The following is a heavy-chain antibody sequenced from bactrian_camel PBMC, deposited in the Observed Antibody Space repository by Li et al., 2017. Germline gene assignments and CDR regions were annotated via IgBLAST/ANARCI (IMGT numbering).Heavy chain of an antibody. J-gene: IGHJ4*01. CDR1: AYTRANVR. CDR2: LASDGSS. D-gene: IGHD2*01. Sequence: VQLVESGGGSVQAGGSLRLSCAFDAYTRANVRMAWFRQAPGKEREGVVSLASDGSSIYANSLKGRFSISKDNARNWLDLQMDSLEPGDTARYYCAADRRRHGPPSLRPGDYSVWGQGTQVTVS. CDR3: AADRRRHGPPSLRPGDYSV. V-gene: IGHV3S53*01.